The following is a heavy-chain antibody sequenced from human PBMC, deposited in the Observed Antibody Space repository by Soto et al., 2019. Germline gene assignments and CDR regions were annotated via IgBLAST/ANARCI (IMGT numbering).Heavy chain of an antibody. CDR1: GFTFSSYW. Sequence: GGSLRLSCAASGFTFSSYWMHWVRQAPGKGLVWVSRINSDGSSTSYADSVKGRFTISRDNAKNTLYLQMNSLRAEDTAVYYCARDGVVTGYYGSGSPSDYMDVWGKGTTVTVSS. D-gene: IGHD3-10*01. CDR2: INSDGSST. V-gene: IGHV3-74*01. J-gene: IGHJ6*03. CDR3: ARDGVVTGYYGSGSPSDYMDV.